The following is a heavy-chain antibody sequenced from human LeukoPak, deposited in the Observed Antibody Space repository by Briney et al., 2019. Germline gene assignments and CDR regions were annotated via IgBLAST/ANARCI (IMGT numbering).Heavy chain of an antibody. CDR1: GYTFTSYD. J-gene: IGHJ4*02. CDR2: MNPNSGNT. CDR3: ARSQPRYCSGGSCYCDY. V-gene: IGHV1-8*01. Sequence: ASVKVSCKASGYTFTSYDINWVRQATGQGLEWMGWMNPNSGNTGYAQKFQGRVTMTRNTSISTAYMELSSLRSEDTAVYYCARSQPRYCSGGSCYCDYWGQGTLVTVSS. D-gene: IGHD2-15*01.